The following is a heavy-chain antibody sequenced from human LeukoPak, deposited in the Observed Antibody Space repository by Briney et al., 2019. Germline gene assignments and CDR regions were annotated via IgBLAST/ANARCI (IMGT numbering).Heavy chain of an antibody. CDR2: ISGSGGST. CDR3: AKDNEGYAGSWYLRYFDY. D-gene: IGHD6-13*01. Sequence: GGSLRLSCAASGFTFSSYAMSWVRQAPGKGLEWVSAISGSGGSTYYADSVKGRFTISRDNSKNTLYLQMNSLRAEDTAVYYCAKDNEGYAGSWYLRYFDYWGQGTLVTVSS. CDR1: GFTFSSYA. J-gene: IGHJ4*02. V-gene: IGHV3-23*01.